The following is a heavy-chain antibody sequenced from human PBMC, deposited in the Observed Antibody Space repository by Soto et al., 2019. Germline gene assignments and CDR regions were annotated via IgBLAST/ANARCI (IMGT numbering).Heavy chain of an antibody. Sequence: GESLKISCKGSGYSFTSYWIGWVRQMPGKGLEWMGIIYPGDSDTRYSPSFQGQVTISADKSISTAYLQWSSLKASDTAMYSCARHPGLAQVDYCYFDLWGRGTLVTVSS. D-gene: IGHD6-19*01. CDR2: IYPGDSDT. J-gene: IGHJ2*01. V-gene: IGHV5-51*01. CDR3: ARHPGLAQVDYCYFDL. CDR1: GYSFTSYW.